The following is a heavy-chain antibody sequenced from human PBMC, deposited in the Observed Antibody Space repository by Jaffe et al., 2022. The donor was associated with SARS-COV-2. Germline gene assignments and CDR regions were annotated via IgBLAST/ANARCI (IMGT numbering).Heavy chain of an antibody. CDR2: IYSGGST. D-gene: IGHD1-1*01. CDR3: ARDRPDWNDVGYMDV. CDR1: GFTVSSNY. J-gene: IGHJ6*03. V-gene: IGHV3-53*02. Sequence: EVQLVETGGGLIQPGGSLRLSCAASGFTVSSNYMSWVRQAPGKGLEWVSVIYSGGSTYYADSVKGRFTISRDNSKNTLYLQMNSLRAEDTAVYYCARDRPDWNDVGYMDVWGKGTTVTVSS.